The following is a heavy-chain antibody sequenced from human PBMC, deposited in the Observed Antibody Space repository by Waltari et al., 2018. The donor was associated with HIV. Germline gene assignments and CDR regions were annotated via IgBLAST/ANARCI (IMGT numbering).Heavy chain of an antibody. CDR3: VLGSHYYDTSGYYET. Sequence: QVQLVQSGAEMKMPGSAVRISCTASGGTFASSRIKWVRQVPGQGLEWMGRVAPILRTTQYSEHFKGRISITADKSTATSFVDLTGLTSADTALYYCVLGSHYYDTSGYYETWGQGTLVTVSS. CDR1: GGTFASSR. J-gene: IGHJ1*01. V-gene: IGHV1-69*08. D-gene: IGHD3-22*01. CDR2: VAPILRTT.